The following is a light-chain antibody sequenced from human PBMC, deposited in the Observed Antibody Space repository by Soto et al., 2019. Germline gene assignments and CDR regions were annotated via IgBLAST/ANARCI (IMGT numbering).Light chain of an antibody. CDR1: QSVSSSF. J-gene: IGKJ4*01. CDR2: GAS. CDR3: PQYVSSPLT. Sequence: EIVLTQSPGTLSLSPGERATLSCRASQSVSSSFLAWYQQKPGQAPRLLIYGASSRTTGIPDRFSGSGSGTDFTLTISRLEPEDVAVYDWPQYVSSPLTFGGGTKVEIK. V-gene: IGKV3-20*01.